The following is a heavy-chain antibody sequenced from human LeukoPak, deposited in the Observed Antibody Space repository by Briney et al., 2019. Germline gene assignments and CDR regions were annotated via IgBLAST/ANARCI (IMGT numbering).Heavy chain of an antibody. CDR1: GFSVSSNY. CDR3: ARDVQHYYDSDGYYDY. D-gene: IGHD3-22*01. J-gene: IGHJ4*02. Sequence: GGSLRLSCAASGFSVSSNYMSWVRQAPGKGLEWVSVIYGSGNTYYADSVKGRFTISRDNSKNTPYLQMNSLRAEDTAVYYCARDVQHYYDSDGYYDYWGQGILVSVSS. V-gene: IGHV3-53*01. CDR2: IYGSGNT.